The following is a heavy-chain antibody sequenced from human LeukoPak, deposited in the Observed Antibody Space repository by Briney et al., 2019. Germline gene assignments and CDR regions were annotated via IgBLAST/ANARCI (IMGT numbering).Heavy chain of an antibody. CDR3: ARDLDWDIVVVPAAIPPYYYGMDV. Sequence: ASVKVSCKASGYTFTSYGISWVRQAPGQGPEWMGWISPSNGNTNYAQRLQGRVSMTTDTSTSTVNMELRSLRSDDAAVYYCARDLDWDIVVVPAAIPPYYYGMDVWGQGTTVTVSS. D-gene: IGHD2-2*02. CDR1: GYTFTSYG. CDR2: ISPSNGNT. J-gene: IGHJ6*02. V-gene: IGHV1-18*01.